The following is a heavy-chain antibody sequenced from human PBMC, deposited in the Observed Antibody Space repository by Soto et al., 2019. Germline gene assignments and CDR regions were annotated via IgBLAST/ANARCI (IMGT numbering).Heavy chain of an antibody. V-gene: IGHV2-5*02. CDR3: AHRPSYCSGGSCYSGFDY. D-gene: IGHD2-15*01. CDR2: IYWDDDK. J-gene: IGHJ4*02. Sequence: QITLKESGPTLVKPTQTLTLTCTFSGFSLSTSGVGVGWIRQPPGKALEWLALIYWDDDKRYSPSMKSRLTITKDTSKNQVVLTMTNMDPVDTATYYCAHRPSYCSGGSCYSGFDYWGQGTLVTVSS. CDR1: GFSLSTSGVG.